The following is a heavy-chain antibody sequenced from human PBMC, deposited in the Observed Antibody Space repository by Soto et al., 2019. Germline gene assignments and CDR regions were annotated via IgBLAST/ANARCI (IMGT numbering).Heavy chain of an antibody. D-gene: IGHD1-20*01. J-gene: IGHJ6*02. CDR2: IIPILGIA. CDR3: AKEKAYNWNDYYYYGMDV. CDR1: GGTFSSYT. Sequence: QVQLVQSGAEVKKPGSSVKVSCKASGGTFSSYTISWVRQAPGQGLEWMGRIIPILGIANYAQKFKGRVTITADKSTSTAYMELSSLRSEDTAVYYCAKEKAYNWNDYYYYGMDVWGQGTTVTVSS. V-gene: IGHV1-69*08.